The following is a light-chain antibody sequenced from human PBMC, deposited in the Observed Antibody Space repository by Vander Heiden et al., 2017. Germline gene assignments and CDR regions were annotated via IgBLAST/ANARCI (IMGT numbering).Light chain of an antibody. Sequence: EIVLPTSPATLSLSPGDRAALSCRASQSVSSYLAWYQQKPGQAPRLLIFDASKRATGIPARFSGSGSGTDFTLTISSLEPEDFAVYYCQQRINWPLTFGGGTKVEIK. V-gene: IGKV3-11*01. CDR1: QSVSSY. CDR2: DAS. J-gene: IGKJ4*01. CDR3: QQRINWPLT.